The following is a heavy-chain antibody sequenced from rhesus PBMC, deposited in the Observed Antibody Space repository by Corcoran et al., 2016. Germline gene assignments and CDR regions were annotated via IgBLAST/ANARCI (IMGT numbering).Heavy chain of an antibody. V-gene: IGHV1-198*02. CDR1: GFTFGSYA. CDR3: ARGLATYWYFDL. D-gene: IGHD1-38*01. J-gene: IGHJ2*01. CDR2: IIPLNGIT. Sequence: QVQLVQSGAGVKKPRASVKVSCKASGFTFGSYALKWVRQAPGQGLEWMGVIIPLNGITNDEEKCHGRVKITADTSKSTAYMELSSLRAEDTAVYYCARGLATYWYFDLWGPGTPITVSS.